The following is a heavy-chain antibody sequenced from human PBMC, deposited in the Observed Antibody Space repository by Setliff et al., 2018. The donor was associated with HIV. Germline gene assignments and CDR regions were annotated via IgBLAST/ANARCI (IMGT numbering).Heavy chain of an antibody. D-gene: IGHD1-26*01. J-gene: IGHJ5*02. CDR2: ISTNTGDP. V-gene: IGHV7-4-1*01. Sequence: ASVKVSCKASGYSLTSYGMNWVRQAPGQGLEWMGRISTNTGDPMYAQGFTGRFVFSLDITVNTAYLQISSLKTEETAVYYCARESDDGNFLGWFDPWGQGTLVTVSS. CDR1: GYSLTSYG. CDR3: ARESDDGNFLGWFDP.